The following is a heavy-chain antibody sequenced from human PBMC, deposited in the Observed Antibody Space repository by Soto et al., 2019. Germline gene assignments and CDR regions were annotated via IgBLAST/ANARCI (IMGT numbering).Heavy chain of an antibody. D-gene: IGHD3-22*01. V-gene: IGHV2-5*02. Sequence: QITLKESGPTLVKPTQTLTLPCTFSGFSLRTRGVGVGWIRQPPGKALEWLALIYCDDGIRYSPSLKSRLTITTDTSKYLVVLTMTNMDPVDTGTYYCAHAIGDYYDSSGYRDWGQGTLVTVSS. CDR2: IYCDDGI. J-gene: IGHJ4*02. CDR3: AHAIGDYYDSSGYRD. CDR1: GFSLRTRGVG.